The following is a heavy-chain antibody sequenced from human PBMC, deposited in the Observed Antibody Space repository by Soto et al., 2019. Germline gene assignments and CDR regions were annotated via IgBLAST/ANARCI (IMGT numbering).Heavy chain of an antibody. V-gene: IGHV3-21*01. J-gene: IGHJ4*02. Sequence: VQLVESGGGLVKPGGSLRLSCAASGFTFSSYSMNWVRQAPGKGLEWVSSISSSSSYIYYADSVKGRFTISRDNSKNSLYLQMNSLRAEDTAVYYCARSGTAITTMFDYCGQGTLVTVSS. D-gene: IGHD3-16*01. CDR3: ARSGTAITTMFDY. CDR1: GFTFSSYS. CDR2: ISSSSSYI.